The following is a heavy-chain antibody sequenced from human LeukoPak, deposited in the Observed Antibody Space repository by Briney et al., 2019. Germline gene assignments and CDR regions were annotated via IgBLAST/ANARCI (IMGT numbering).Heavy chain of an antibody. Sequence: SETLSLTCTVSGGSISSYYWSWIRQPAGKGLEWIGRIYTSGSTNYNPSLKSRVTMSVDTSKNQFSLKLSSVTAADTAVYYCARDQGKGYDFWSGYRGDAFDIWGQGTMVTVSS. V-gene: IGHV4-4*07. J-gene: IGHJ3*02. CDR1: GGSISSYY. D-gene: IGHD3-3*01. CDR3: ARDQGKGYDFWSGYRGDAFDI. CDR2: IYTSGST.